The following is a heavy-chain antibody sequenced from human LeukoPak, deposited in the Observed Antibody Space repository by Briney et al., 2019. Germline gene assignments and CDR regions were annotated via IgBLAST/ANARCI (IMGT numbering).Heavy chain of an antibody. J-gene: IGHJ4*02. CDR1: GYSFSNYW. CDR2: IYPGDYET. D-gene: IGHD2-21*02. Sequence: GESLKISCEGSGYSFSNYWIGWVRQMPGKGLEWMGVIYPGDYETRYSPSFQGLVTISVDKSISTAYLQWSSLKASDTAMYYCAIPPGYCGNDCSFDHWGQGTLVTVSS. CDR3: AIPPGYCGNDCSFDH. V-gene: IGHV5-51*01.